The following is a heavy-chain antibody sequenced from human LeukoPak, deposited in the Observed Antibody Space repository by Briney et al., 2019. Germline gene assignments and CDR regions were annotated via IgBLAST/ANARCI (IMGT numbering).Heavy chain of an antibody. CDR1: GGSISSSSYY. CDR2: IYYSGST. D-gene: IGHD3-10*01. CDR3: ATSLWFGTSPEY. J-gene: IGHJ4*02. V-gene: IGHV4-39*07. Sequence: SETLSLTCTVSGGSISSSSYYWGWIRQPPGKGLEWIGSIYYSGSTYYNPSLKSRVTISADTSNNQSSLKVISVTTADTAVYYCATSLWFGTSPEYWGPGNLVTVSS.